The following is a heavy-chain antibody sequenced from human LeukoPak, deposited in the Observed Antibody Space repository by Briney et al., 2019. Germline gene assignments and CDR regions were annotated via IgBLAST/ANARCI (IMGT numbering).Heavy chain of an antibody. D-gene: IGHD3-10*01. J-gene: IGHJ6*03. CDR2: MNPNSGNT. V-gene: IGHV1-8*03. CDR3: ARVSAGTGDYYYYYMDV. CDR1: GYTLTSYD. Sequence: ASVKVSCKASGYTLTSYDINWVRQATGQGLEWMGWMNPNSGNTGYAQKFQGRVTITRNTSISTAYMELSSLRSEDTAVYYCARVSAGTGDYYYYYMDVWGKGTTVTVSS.